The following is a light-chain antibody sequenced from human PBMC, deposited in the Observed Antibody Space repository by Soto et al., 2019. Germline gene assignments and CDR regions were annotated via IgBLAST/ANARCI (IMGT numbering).Light chain of an antibody. V-gene: IGKV3-20*01. CDR2: GAS. CDR1: QSVSSSY. CDR3: QQFGSSSWT. J-gene: IGKJ1*01. Sequence: ESVLTQSPGTLSLSPGEKATLSCRASQSVSSSYLAWYQQKPGQAPRLLIYGASSRTTGIPDRFSGSGSETDFTFTVSRLEPEDFAVYYCQQFGSSSWTFGQGTKV.